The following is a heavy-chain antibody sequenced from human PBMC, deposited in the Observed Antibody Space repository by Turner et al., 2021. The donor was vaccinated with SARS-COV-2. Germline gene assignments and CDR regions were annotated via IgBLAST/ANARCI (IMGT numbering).Heavy chain of an antibody. CDR3: PKAQLGYYLGVDY. V-gene: IGHV3-23*01. Sequence: EVQLLESGGGLVQPGGSLRLSCAASGFTFSSYVMSWVRQAPGKGLEWVSGISGSGGSTYYADSVKGRFTISRDNSKNTLYLQMNSLRAEDTAVYYCPKAQLGYYLGVDYWGQGTLVTVSS. J-gene: IGHJ4*02. CDR2: ISGSGGST. CDR1: GFTFSSYV. D-gene: IGHD3-3*01.